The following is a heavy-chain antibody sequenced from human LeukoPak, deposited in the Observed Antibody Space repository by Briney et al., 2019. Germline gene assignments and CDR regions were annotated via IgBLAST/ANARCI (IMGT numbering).Heavy chain of an antibody. J-gene: IGHJ1*01. D-gene: IGHD2-8*02. V-gene: IGHV3-30*03. CDR3: GTEGGARGVDTVRYEY. CDR2: ISSDGSNK. Sequence: GRSLRLSCAASGFTFSGFGMHWVRQAPGKGLQWVAVISSDGSNKFYADSVAGRFTISRDNSKNTVFLQMSSLRPEDTAVYFCGTEGGARGVDTVRYEYWGQRTLVTVAS. CDR1: GFTFSGFG.